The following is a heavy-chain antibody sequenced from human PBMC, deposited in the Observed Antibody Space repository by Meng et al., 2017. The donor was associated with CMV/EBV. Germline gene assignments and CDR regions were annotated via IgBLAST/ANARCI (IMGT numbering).Heavy chain of an antibody. CDR2: ISAYNGNT. Sequence: ASVKVSCKASGYTFTSNGISWVRQAPGQGLEWMGWISAYNGNTNYAQKLQGRVAMTTDTSTSTAYMELRSLRSDDTAVYYCASGGRGTYYDFWSGYSYFDYWGQGTLVTVSS. V-gene: IGHV1-18*01. J-gene: IGHJ4*02. CDR3: ASGGRGTYYDFWSGYSYFDY. D-gene: IGHD3-3*01. CDR1: GYTFTSNG.